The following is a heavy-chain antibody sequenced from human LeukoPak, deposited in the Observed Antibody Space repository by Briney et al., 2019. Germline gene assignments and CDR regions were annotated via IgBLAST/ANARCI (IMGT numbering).Heavy chain of an antibody. CDR3: ARGRNIEMTTMSGGSDY. CDR2: LNHNSGDT. D-gene: IGHD5-24*01. Sequence: ASVPVSCTASGYTFTDCYMHWVRLAPGPGLEWMGWLNHNSGDTNYAQKFQGRVSMTRDSSISTAYMGLSDLRSDDTAVYSCARGRNIEMTTMSGGSDYWGQGTLVTVSS. CDR1: GYTFTDCY. J-gene: IGHJ4*02. V-gene: IGHV1-2*02.